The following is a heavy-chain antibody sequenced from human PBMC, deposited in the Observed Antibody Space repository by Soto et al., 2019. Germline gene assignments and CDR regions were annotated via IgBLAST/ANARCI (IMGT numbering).Heavy chain of an antibody. V-gene: IGHV4-38-2*02. CDR1: GYSISSGYY. J-gene: IGHJ4*02. CDR2: IYHSGST. Sequence: PXATLSLTCAVSGYSISSGYYWCWIRQPPGKGLEWIGSIYHSGSTYYNPSLKSRVTISVDTSKNQFSLKLSSVTAADTAVYYCARDERWLQSSFDYWGQGTLVTVSS. CDR3: ARDERWLQSSFDY. D-gene: IGHD5-12*01.